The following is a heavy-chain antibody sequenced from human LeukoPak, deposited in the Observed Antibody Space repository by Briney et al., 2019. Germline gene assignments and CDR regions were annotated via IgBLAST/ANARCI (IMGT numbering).Heavy chain of an antibody. J-gene: IGHJ4*02. V-gene: IGHV1-8*01. D-gene: IGHD2-2*01. Sequence: ASVKVSCKASGYTFTSYDINWVRQATGQGLEWMGWMNPNSGNTGYAQKFQGRVTMTRNTSISTAYMELSRLRSDDTAVYYCARDIVVVPAAMYYFDYWGQGTLVTVSS. CDR1: GYTFTSYD. CDR3: ARDIVVVPAAMYYFDY. CDR2: MNPNSGNT.